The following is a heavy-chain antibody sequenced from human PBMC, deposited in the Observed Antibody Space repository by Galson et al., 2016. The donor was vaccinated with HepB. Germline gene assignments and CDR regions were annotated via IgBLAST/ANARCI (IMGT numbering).Heavy chain of an antibody. J-gene: IGHJ4*02. CDR1: GLIFSNAW. CDR2: VKSKSDGGTI. CDR3: TTDRSSGWYQGLDPFDY. D-gene: IGHD6-19*01. V-gene: IGHV3-15*01. Sequence: SLRLSCAASGLIFSNAWMNWVRQAPGKGLEWVGRVKSKSDGGTIDYAAPVKGRFTISRDDSKNTLYLQMDSLKTEDTAIYYCTTDRSSGWYQGLDPFDYWGQGTLVTVSA.